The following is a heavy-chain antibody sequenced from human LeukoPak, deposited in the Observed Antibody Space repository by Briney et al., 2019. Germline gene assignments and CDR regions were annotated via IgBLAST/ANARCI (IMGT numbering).Heavy chain of an antibody. D-gene: IGHD6-19*01. CDR3: ARGSAGGPDY. V-gene: IGHV3-7*05. CDR2: IKQDGSEQ. J-gene: IGHJ4*02. CDR1: GFTLSSHW. Sequence: GGSLRLSCAASGFTLSSHWMSWVRQAPGKGLEWVANIKQDGSEQYYVDSVRGRFTISRDNAKNSLYLQMNSLRAEDTAIYYCARGSAGGPDYWGQGTLVTISS.